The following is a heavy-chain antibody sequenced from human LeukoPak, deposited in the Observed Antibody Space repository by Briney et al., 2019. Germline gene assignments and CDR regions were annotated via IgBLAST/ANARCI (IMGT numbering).Heavy chain of an antibody. J-gene: IGHJ4*02. Sequence: GGSLRLSCAASGFTFSSYAMSWVRQAPGKGLEWVPAISGSGGSTYYADSVKGRFTISRDNSKNTLYLQMNSLRAEDTAVYYCAKDLPPIVVVVAATSYWGQGTLVTVSS. CDR1: GFTFSSYA. D-gene: IGHD2-15*01. V-gene: IGHV3-23*01. CDR2: ISGSGGST. CDR3: AKDLPPIVVVVAATSY.